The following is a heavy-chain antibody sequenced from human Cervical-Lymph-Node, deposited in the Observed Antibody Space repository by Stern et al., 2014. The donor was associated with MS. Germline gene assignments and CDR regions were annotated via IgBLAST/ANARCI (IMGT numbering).Heavy chain of an antibody. CDR1: GFSLTTSGVG. CDR2: IYWDDEE. CDR3: AHKRTGAGVAAYNWSDP. J-gene: IGHJ5*02. D-gene: IGHD1-14*01. Sequence: ESGPTLVKPTQTLTLTCTFSGFSLTTSGVGVGWIRQPPGKALEWLALIYWDDEERYNPSLQNRITITKETSKKHEVPTTTNMHPVDTATYFCAHKRTGAGVAAYNWSDPWGQGCLVIVSS. V-gene: IGHV2-5*02.